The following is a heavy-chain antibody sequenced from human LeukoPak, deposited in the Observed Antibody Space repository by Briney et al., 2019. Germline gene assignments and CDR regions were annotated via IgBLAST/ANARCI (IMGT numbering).Heavy chain of an antibody. CDR1: GGTFSSYA. CDR2: IIPILGIA. CDR3: ARLQGHDSSGPLGY. V-gene: IGHV1-69*04. Sequence: SVKVSCKASGGTFSSYAISWVRQAPGQGLEWMGRIIPILGIANYAQKFQGRVTITADKSTSTAYMELSSLRSEDTAVYYCARLQGHDSSGPLGYWGQGTLVTVSS. J-gene: IGHJ4*02. D-gene: IGHD3-22*01.